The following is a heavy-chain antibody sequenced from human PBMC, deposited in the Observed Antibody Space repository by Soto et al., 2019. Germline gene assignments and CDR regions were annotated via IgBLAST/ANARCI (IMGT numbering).Heavy chain of an antibody. CDR3: ARDGSDSSTSCHYDP. V-gene: IGHV1-69*01. D-gene: IGHD2-2*01. J-gene: IGHJ5*02. CDR2: IIPIFGTR. Sequence: QVQLVQSGAEVKKPGSSVKVSCKVTGGTHSSYAITWVRQAPGQGLEWMGGIIPIFGTRDYAQKFQGRVTITADPSTSTAYLELSGLTSDDTAVYYCARDGSDSSTSCHYDPWGQGTLVTVSS. CDR1: GGTHSSYA.